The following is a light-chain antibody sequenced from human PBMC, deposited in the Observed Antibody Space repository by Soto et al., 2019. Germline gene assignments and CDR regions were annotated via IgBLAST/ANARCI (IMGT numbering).Light chain of an antibody. CDR1: RTVSNNY. CDR3: QQYGSSGT. V-gene: IGKV3-20*01. J-gene: IGKJ1*01. Sequence: EIVMTQSPGTLSLSRGGRATLSCMACRTVSNNYLAWYQQRPGQAPRLLIYGASNRDTGIPDRFSGSGSGTDFTLTISRLEPEDFAVYYCQQYGSSGTFGQGTKVDIK. CDR2: GAS.